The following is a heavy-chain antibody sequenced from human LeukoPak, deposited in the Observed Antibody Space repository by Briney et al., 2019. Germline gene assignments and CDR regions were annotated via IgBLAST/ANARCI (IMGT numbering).Heavy chain of an antibody. CDR1: GFVFGSFA. V-gene: IGHV3-23*01. J-gene: IGHJ4*02. Sequence: GGSLRLSCAASGFVFGSFAMGWVRQPPGKGLEWVSTISGAGDKTYYANSVKGRFTISRDSSKNTLYLQMSSLRAEDTAVYYRAKQSIGTSFFDYWGQGTLVTVSS. D-gene: IGHD1-1*01. CDR3: AKQSIGTSFFDY. CDR2: ISGAGDKT.